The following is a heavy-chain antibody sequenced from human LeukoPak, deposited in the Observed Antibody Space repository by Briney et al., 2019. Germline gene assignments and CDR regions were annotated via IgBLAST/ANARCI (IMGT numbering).Heavy chain of an antibody. V-gene: IGHV3-23*01. CDR1: GFTFSNYA. J-gene: IGHJ4*02. D-gene: IGHD6-13*01. Sequence: GGSLRLSCVASGFTFSNYAMSWVRQAPGKGLEWVSAIIGSGSSTYYADSVKGRFTISRDNSKNTLFLQMNSLRAEDTAVYYCAKDRAQQLVLDFWGQGTLVTVSS. CDR3: AKDRAQQLVLDF. CDR2: IIGSGSST.